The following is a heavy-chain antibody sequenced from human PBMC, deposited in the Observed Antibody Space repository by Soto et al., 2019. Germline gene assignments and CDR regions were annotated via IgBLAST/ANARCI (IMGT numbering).Heavy chain of an antibody. V-gene: IGHV3-33*01. Sequence: PGGSLRLSCAASGFSFSSYGMYWVRQAPGKGLEGVVVIWYDGSNKYYADSVKSRFTISIDNSKNTLYLQMNSLSAEDSAVYYCASSAAAYSSRWLQTLDFRGQGTLVTGSS. J-gene: IGHJ4*02. CDR1: GFSFSSYG. CDR2: IWYDGSNK. CDR3: ASSAAAYSSRWLQTLDF. D-gene: IGHD6-19*01.